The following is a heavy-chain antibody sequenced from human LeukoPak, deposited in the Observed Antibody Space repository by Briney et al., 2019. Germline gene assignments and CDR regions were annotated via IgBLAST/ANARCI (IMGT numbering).Heavy chain of an antibody. V-gene: IGHV4-59*12. J-gene: IGHJ3*02. D-gene: IGHD4-17*01. CDR2: VDYSGRT. CDR1: VSSISGYF. Sequence: SETLFLTCTASVSSISGYFWNWIRHPPRKRLEWIGFVDYSGRTKYNPSLESRVTISRDNSENQFSLRLTSVTAADTAVFYCARDKSVTNYGDAFQIWGQGTRVTVSS. CDR3: ARDKSVTNYGDAFQI.